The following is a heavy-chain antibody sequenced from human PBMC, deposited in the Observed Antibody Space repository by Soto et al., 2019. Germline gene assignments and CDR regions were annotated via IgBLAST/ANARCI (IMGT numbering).Heavy chain of an antibody. CDR1: GYSFAGYW. CDR3: ARQIYDSDTGPNFQYYFDS. V-gene: IGHV5-10-1*01. Sequence: GESLKISCKGSGYSFAGYWITWVRQKPGKGLGWMGRIDPSDSQTYYSPSFRGHVTISVTKSITTVFLQWSSLRASDTAMYYCARQIYDSDTGPNFQYYFDSWGQGTPVTVSS. D-gene: IGHD3-22*01. CDR2: IDPSDSQT. J-gene: IGHJ4*02.